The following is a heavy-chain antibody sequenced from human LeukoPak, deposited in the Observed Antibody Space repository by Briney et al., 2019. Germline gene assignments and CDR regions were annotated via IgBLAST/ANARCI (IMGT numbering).Heavy chain of an antibody. V-gene: IGHV3-21*01. Sequence: PGGSLRLSCAASGFTFSSYSMNWVRQAPGKGLEWVSSISSSSSYIYYADSVKGRFTISRDNAKNSLYLQMNSLRAEDTAVYYCARDRMGDSSSFRAFDIWGQGTMVTVSS. CDR2: ISSSSSYI. CDR3: ARDRMGDSSSFRAFDI. J-gene: IGHJ3*02. CDR1: GFTFSSYS. D-gene: IGHD6-6*01.